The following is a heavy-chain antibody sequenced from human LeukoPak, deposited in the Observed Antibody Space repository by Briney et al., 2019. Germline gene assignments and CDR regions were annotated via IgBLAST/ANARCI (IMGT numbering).Heavy chain of an antibody. CDR3: ARVQYDSSGYPYFDY. J-gene: IGHJ4*02. D-gene: IGHD3-22*01. V-gene: IGHV1-69*17. Sequence: SVKVSCKASGGTFSSYAISWVRQAPGQGLEWRGGIIPIFGIANYAQKFQGRVTITADKSTSTAYMELSSLRSEDTAVYYCARVQYDSSGYPYFDYWGQGTLVTVSS. CDR1: GGTFSSYA. CDR2: IIPIFGIA.